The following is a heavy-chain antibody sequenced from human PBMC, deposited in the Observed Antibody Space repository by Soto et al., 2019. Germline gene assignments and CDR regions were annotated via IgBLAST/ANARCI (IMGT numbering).Heavy chain of an antibody. J-gene: IGHJ4*02. CDR3: ARRDYPTEQSNLGTFDY. Sequence: PGESLKISCKGSGYSFTSYWIGWVRQMPGKGLEWMGIIYPGDSDTRYSPSFQGQVTISADKSISTAYLQWSSLKASDTAMYYCARRDYPTEQSNLGTFDYWGQGTLVTVSS. CDR1: GYSFTSYW. CDR2: IYPGDSDT. V-gene: IGHV5-51*01. D-gene: IGHD5-12*01.